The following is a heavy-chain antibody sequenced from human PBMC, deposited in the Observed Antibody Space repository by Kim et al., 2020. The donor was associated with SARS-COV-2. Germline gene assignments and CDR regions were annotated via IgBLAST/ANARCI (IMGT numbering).Heavy chain of an antibody. J-gene: IGHJ4*02. V-gene: IGHV3-30*18. CDR2: ISYDGSNK. CDR1: GFTFSSYG. D-gene: IGHD6-19*01. Sequence: GGSLRLSCAASGFTFSSYGMHWVRQAPGKGLEWVAVISYDGSNKYYADSVKGRFTISRDNSKNTLYLQMNSLRAEDTAVYYCAKDRRQWLVPRGEDYYFDYWGQGTLVTVSS. CDR3: AKDRRQWLVPRGEDYYFDY.